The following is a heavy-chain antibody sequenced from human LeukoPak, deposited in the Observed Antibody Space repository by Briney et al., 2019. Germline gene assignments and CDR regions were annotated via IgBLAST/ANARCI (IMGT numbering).Heavy chain of an antibody. CDR3: TTDVGSPIQLYYFDY. CDR2: IKSKTDGGTT. CDR1: GFTFSNAW. J-gene: IGHJ4*02. Sequence: GGSLRLSCAASGFTFSNAWMSWVRQAPGKGLEWVGRIKSKTDGGTTDYAAPVKGRFTISRDDSKNTLYLQMNSLKTEDTAVYYCTTDVGSPIQLYYFDYWGQGTLVTVSS. V-gene: IGHV3-15*01. D-gene: IGHD1-26*01.